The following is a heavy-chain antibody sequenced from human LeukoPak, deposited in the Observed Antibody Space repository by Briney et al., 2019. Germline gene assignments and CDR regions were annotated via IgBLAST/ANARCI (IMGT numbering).Heavy chain of an antibody. D-gene: IGHD3-10*01. V-gene: IGHV4-38-2*02. CDR1: GYSITSGYF. Sequence: PSETLSLTCSVSGYSITSGYFWGWIRQPPGKGLEWIGSISHSGSTNYNPSLKSRVTISVDTSKNQFSLKLSSVTAADTAVYYCASEVWGEADDMVRGVVDYWGQGTLVTVSS. CDR3: ASEVWGEADDMVRGVVDY. CDR2: ISHSGST. J-gene: IGHJ4*02.